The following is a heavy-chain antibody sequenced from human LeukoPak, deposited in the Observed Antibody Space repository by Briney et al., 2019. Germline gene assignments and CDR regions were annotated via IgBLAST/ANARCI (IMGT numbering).Heavy chain of an antibody. Sequence: ASVKVSCKASGYTFTSYGISWVRQAPGQGLEWMGLISAYNGNTNYAQKLQGRVTMTTDTSTSTAYMELRSLRSDDTAVYYCARDGGTYYYDSSGDAFDIWGQGTMVTVSS. CDR2: ISAYNGNT. CDR3: ARDGGTYYYDSSGDAFDI. CDR1: GYTFTSYG. D-gene: IGHD3-22*01. V-gene: IGHV1-18*01. J-gene: IGHJ3*02.